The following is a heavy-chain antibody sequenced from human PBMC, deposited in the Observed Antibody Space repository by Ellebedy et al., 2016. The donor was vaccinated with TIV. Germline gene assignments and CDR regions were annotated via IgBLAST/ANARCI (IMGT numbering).Heavy chain of an antibody. V-gene: IGHV3-23*01. J-gene: IGHJ6*03. CDR3: VRDSEGGYMDV. CDR2: ISGNGGSI. Sequence: GESLKISXAASGFSFTSYAMTWVRQAPGKGLEWVSTISGNGGSIYDADSVKGRFTISRDNAKNSVHLQMNRLRAGDTAEYFCVRDSEGGYMDVWGKGTTVTVSS. CDR1: GFSFTSYA.